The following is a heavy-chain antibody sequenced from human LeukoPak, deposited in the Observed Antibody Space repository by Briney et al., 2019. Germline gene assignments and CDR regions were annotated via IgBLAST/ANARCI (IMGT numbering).Heavy chain of an antibody. V-gene: IGHV4-38-2*02. J-gene: IGHJ4*02. CDR1: GYSISSGYY. CDR2: IYHSGSA. CDR3: ARDSTSGSSWYFDC. Sequence: SETLSLTCTVSGYSISSGYYWGWIRQPPGKGLEWIGEIYHSGSAIYNPSLKSRVAISVDKSKNQFSLILNSVTAADTAVYYCARDSTSGSSWYFDCWGQGTLVTVSS. D-gene: IGHD6-13*01.